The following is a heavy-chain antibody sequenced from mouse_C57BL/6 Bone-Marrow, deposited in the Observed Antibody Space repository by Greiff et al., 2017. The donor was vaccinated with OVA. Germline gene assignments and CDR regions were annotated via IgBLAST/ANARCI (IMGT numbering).Heavy chain of an antibody. CDR1: GFSLTSYG. Sequence: VQLQESGPGLVQPSQSLSITCTVSGFSLTSYGVHWVRQSPGKGLEWLGVIWSGGSTDYNAAFISRLSISKDNSKSQVFFKMNSLQADDTAIYYCARPNYYGSRNYYAMDYWGQGTSVTVSS. CDR3: ARPNYYGSRNYYAMDY. CDR2: IWSGGST. J-gene: IGHJ4*01. V-gene: IGHV2-2*01. D-gene: IGHD1-1*01.